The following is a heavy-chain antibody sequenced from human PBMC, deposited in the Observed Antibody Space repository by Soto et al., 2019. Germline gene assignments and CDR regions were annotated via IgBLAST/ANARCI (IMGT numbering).Heavy chain of an antibody. V-gene: IGHV4-59*01. CDR1: GCSISSYY. J-gene: IGHJ3*02. D-gene: IGHD2-15*01. Sequence: PSETLSLTCPVSGCSISSYYWSWIRQPPGKGLEWIGYIYYSGSTNYNPSLKSRVTISVDTSKNQFSLKLSSVTAADTAVYYCARCPRGTSGYCSGGSCYPNLDAFDIWGQGTMVTVSS. CDR3: ARCPRGTSGYCSGGSCYPNLDAFDI. CDR2: IYYSGST.